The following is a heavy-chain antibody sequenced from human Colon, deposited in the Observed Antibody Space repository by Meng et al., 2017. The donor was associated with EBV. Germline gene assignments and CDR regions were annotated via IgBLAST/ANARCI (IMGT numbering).Heavy chain of an antibody. CDR3: APRKDYGAP. J-gene: IGHJ5*02. CDR1: AFAFSNYA. V-gene: IGHV3-23*01. CDR2: ISDNGGST. Sequence: VRLCGSGGGLLQPGGSLCLAFAASAFAFSNYAMSWVRQAPGKGLEWVSSISDNGGSTYYADSVMGRFTVSRDNSKNTLYLQMNSLRAEDTAVYYCAPRKDYGAPWGQGTLVTVSS. D-gene: IGHD4-17*01.